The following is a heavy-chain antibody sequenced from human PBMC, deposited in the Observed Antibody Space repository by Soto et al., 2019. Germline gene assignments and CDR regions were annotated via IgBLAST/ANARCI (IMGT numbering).Heavy chain of an antibody. CDR3: ARQGSTGSMYFYGMAV. Sequence: GESLKISCEGSGYSFSNYWIAWVRQMPGKGLEWMGIIYPDDSDTRYSPSFEGQVTISADKSINTAYLQWSSLRASDTAMYYCARQGSTGSMYFYGMAVWGQGTTVTVS. CDR2: IYPDDSDT. CDR1: GYSFSNYW. J-gene: IGHJ6*02. D-gene: IGHD2-2*01. V-gene: IGHV5-51*01.